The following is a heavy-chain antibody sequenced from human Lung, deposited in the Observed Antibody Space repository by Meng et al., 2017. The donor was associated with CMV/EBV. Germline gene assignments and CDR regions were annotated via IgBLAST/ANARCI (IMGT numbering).Heavy chain of an antibody. D-gene: IGHD3-3*01. Sequence: GGSXRLXXAASGFTFSTYGMHWVRQAPGKGLEWVAVIWNDGSKKYYADSVKGRFTISRDNSKNTLYLQMNSLSAEDTAVYYCAKDYDFWSAYPDYYGMDVWXQGTXVTVAS. J-gene: IGHJ6*02. CDR3: AKDYDFWSAYPDYYGMDV. CDR2: IWNDGSKK. V-gene: IGHV3-33*06. CDR1: GFTFSTYG.